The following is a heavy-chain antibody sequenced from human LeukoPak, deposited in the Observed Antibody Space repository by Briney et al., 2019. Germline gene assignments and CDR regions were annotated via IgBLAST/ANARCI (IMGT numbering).Heavy chain of an antibody. CDR2: YIPMFGTA. J-gene: IGHJ4*02. CDR1: GGTFSRYA. Sequence: SVKVSCKASGGTFSRYAISWVRQAPGQGLEWMGGYIPMFGTANYAQNFQNRITVSADESTSTFSMEVSSLGPEDTAVYFCAGASSKWELSFWGQGTLVTVSS. V-gene: IGHV1-69*13. D-gene: IGHD1-26*01. CDR3: AGASSKWELSF.